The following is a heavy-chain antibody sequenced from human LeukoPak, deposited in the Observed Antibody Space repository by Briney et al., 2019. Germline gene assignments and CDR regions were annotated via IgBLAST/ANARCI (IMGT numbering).Heavy chain of an antibody. V-gene: IGHV3-21*01. CDR1: GFSFSSYS. Sequence: GGSLRLSCAASGFSFSSYSMNWVRQAPGKGLEWVSIISSGSSYIFYADSVKGRFTISRDNAKNSLYLQMDGLRAEDTAVYSCARGGSGRTQDDTYDIWGQGTKVTVSS. CDR3: ARGGSGRTQDDTYDI. CDR2: ISSGSSYI. J-gene: IGHJ3*02. D-gene: IGHD3-10*01.